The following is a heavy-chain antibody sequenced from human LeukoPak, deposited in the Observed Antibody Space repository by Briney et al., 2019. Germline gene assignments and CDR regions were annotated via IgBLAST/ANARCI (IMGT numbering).Heavy chain of an antibody. CDR3: ARFVGYSSSYNWFDP. D-gene: IGHD6-13*01. CDR1: GYSFTTYL. CDR2: IYPGDSDT. J-gene: IGHJ5*02. V-gene: IGHV5-51*01. Sequence: GESLKISRKGSGYSFTTYLIGWVRQMPGKGLEWMGIIYPGDSDTRYSPSFQGQVTISADKSISTAYLQWSSLKASDTAMYYCARFVGYSSSYNWFDPWGQGTLVTVSS.